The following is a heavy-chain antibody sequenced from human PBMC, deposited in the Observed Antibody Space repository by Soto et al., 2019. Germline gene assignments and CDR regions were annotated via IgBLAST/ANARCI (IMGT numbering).Heavy chain of an antibody. J-gene: IGHJ4*02. D-gene: IGHD3-9*01. CDR2: IYYSGST. CDR1: VVSVSSYY. V-gene: IGHV4-59*02. CDR3: ARERYEGRIAY. Sequence: SETLSLTCTFSVVSVSSYYWSWIRQPPGRGLEWLAYIYYSGSTTYNPSLKSRLTMSVDTSKNQFSLNLRSVTAADTAVYYCARERYEGRIAYGARGTLVPVS.